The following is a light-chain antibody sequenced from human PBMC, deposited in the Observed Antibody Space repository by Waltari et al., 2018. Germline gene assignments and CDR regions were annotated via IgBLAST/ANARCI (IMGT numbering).Light chain of an antibody. J-gene: IGKJ2*01. CDR3: QQRSNWPMYT. CDR2: AAS. V-gene: IGKV3-11*01. Sequence: EIVLTHSPATLSLSPGERATLSCRASQSVSSYLAWYQQKPGQAPRLFIYAASNRATGIPARFSGSGSGTDFTLTISSLEPEDFAVYYCQQRSNWPMYTFGQGTKLEIK. CDR1: QSVSSY.